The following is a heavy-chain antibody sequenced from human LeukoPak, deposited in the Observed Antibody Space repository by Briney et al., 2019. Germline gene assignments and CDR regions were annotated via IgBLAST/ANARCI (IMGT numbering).Heavy chain of an antibody. CDR3: ASHCSSTSCYAPAEYFQH. V-gene: IGHV1-69*06. CDR2: IIPIFGTA. D-gene: IGHD2-2*01. Sequence: SVKVSCKASGGTFSSYAISWVRQAPGQGLEWMGGIIPIFGTANYAQKFQGRVTITADKSTSTACMELSSLRSEDTAVYYCASHCSSTSCYAPAEYFQHWGQGTLVTVSS. CDR1: GGTFSSYA. J-gene: IGHJ1*01.